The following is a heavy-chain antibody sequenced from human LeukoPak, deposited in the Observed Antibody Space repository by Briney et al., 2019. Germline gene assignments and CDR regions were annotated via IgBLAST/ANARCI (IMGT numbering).Heavy chain of an antibody. CDR2: ISNDVSNK. CDR1: GFTFSSYG. Sequence: QPGRSLRLSCAASGFTFSSYGMRWVRQAPGKGLEWVSFISNDVSNKYYADSVKGRFTLSRDNYKNTLYLQMNSLRAEDTAVYYCGVVVAANHSNWFDPWGQGTLVTVSS. D-gene: IGHD2-15*01. J-gene: IGHJ5*02. V-gene: IGHV3-30*03. CDR3: GVVVAANHSNWFDP.